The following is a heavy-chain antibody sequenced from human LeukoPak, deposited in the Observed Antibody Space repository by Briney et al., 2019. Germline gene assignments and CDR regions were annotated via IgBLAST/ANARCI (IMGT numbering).Heavy chain of an antibody. CDR2: VHQSGST. D-gene: IGHD1-26*01. Sequence: PSETLSLTCTVSGYSISSGYHYGWIRQPPGKGLEWIGSVHQSGSTYYNPSLKSRVTISIDNSKNQFSLKLTSVTAADTAVYYCARVVGATGSSDYWGQGTLVTISS. V-gene: IGHV4-38-2*02. J-gene: IGHJ4*02. CDR1: GYSISSGYH. CDR3: ARVVGATGSSDY.